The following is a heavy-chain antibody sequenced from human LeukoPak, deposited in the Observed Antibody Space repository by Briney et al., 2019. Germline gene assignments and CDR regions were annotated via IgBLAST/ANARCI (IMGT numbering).Heavy chain of an antibody. Sequence: ASVKVSCKASGYTFTGYYIHWVRQAPGQGLEWMGWINPNSGGTNYAQKFQGRVTMTRDTSISTAYMELSRLRSDDTAVYYCARGRTVVVPAAIPNYWGQGTLVTVSS. CDR1: GYTFTGYY. CDR2: INPNSGGT. V-gene: IGHV1-2*02. D-gene: IGHD2-2*02. J-gene: IGHJ4*02. CDR3: ARGRTVVVPAAIPNY.